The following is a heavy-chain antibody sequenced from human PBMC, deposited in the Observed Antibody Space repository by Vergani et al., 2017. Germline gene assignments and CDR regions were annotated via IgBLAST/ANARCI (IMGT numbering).Heavy chain of an antibody. D-gene: IGHD1-1*01. Sequence: QVQLQQSGPGLVKPSQTLSLTCAISGDSVSSNSAAWNWIRQSPSRGLEWLGRTYYRSKWYNDYAVSVKSRITINPDTSKNQFSLKLSSVTAADTAVYYCARARVGWQKYRCAFDIWGQGTMVTVSS. CDR1: GDSVSSNSAA. V-gene: IGHV6-1*01. J-gene: IGHJ3*02. CDR2: TYYRSKWYN. CDR3: ARARVGWQKYRCAFDI.